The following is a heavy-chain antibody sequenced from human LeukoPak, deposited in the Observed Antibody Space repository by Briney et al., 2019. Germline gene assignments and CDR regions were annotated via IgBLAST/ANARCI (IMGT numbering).Heavy chain of an antibody. CDR2: IYYSGST. Sequence: PSETLSLTCTVSGGSVSSRSFYWSWIRQPPGKGLEWIGYIYYSGSTSYNPSLKSRVTISVDTSKNQFSLKLSSVTAADTAVYYCARARYYDSSGYYFLDHWGQGTLVTVSS. CDR3: ARARYYDSSGYYFLDH. V-gene: IGHV4-61*01. D-gene: IGHD3-22*01. J-gene: IGHJ5*02. CDR1: GGSVSSRSFY.